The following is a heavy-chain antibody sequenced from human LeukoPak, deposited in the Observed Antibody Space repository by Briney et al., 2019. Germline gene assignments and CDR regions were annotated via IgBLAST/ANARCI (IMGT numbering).Heavy chain of an antibody. Sequence: GGSLRLSCAASGFTVSSNYMSWVRQAPGKGLEWVSVIYSGGSTYYPDSVKGRFTISRDNSKNTLYLQMNSLRAEDTAVYYCARDVLASSGWPTSHFDCWGQGALVTVSS. D-gene: IGHD6-19*01. J-gene: IGHJ4*02. CDR2: IYSGGST. CDR3: ARDVLASSGWPTSHFDC. V-gene: IGHV3-66*01. CDR1: GFTVSSNY.